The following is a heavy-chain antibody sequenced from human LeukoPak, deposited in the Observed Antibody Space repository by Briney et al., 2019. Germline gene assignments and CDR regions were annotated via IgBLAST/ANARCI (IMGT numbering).Heavy chain of an antibody. D-gene: IGHD6-13*01. Sequence: PSETLSLTCTVSGYSISSGYYWGWIRQPPGKGLEWIGTIYHSGSTYYNPSLKSRVTISVDTSKNQFSLKLSSVTAADTAVYYCARRIRIPYSTNLPTYYYYYYMDVWGKGTTVTISS. V-gene: IGHV4-38-2*02. CDR3: ARRIRIPYSTNLPTYYYYYYMDV. CDR1: GYSISSGYY. J-gene: IGHJ6*03. CDR2: IYHSGST.